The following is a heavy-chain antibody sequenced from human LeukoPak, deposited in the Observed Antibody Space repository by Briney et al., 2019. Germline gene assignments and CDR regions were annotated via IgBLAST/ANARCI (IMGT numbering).Heavy chain of an antibody. D-gene: IGHD2/OR15-2a*01. J-gene: IGHJ4*02. Sequence: SETLSLTCTVSGGSNSYHYWIWIWQPAGEGLQWIGRIFNSGSTNYNPSLENRVTLSIDKSKSQFSLRLNSVTAADTAVYYCASSLSSHCDYWGQGILVTVSS. V-gene: IGHV4-4*07. CDR1: GGSNSYHY. CDR2: IFNSGST. CDR3: ASSLSSHCDY.